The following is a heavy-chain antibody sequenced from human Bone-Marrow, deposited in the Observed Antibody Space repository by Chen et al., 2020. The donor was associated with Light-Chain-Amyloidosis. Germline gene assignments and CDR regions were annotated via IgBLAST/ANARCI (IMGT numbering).Heavy chain of an antibody. Sequence: EVQLVESGGGLVQPAGSLSPSCAAPVFTFRSYERNWDSQPPGKGLEWVSYSSSSGSTIYYADSVKGRFTISRDNAKNSLYLQMNSLRAEDTAVYYCAIMPVVTKALDSSSSLYYYYGMDVWGQGTTVTVSS. D-gene: IGHD6-6*01. CDR1: VFTFRSYE. J-gene: IGHJ6*02. CDR3: AIMPVVTKALDSSSSLYYYYGMDV. CDR2: SSSSGSTI. V-gene: IGHV3-48*03.